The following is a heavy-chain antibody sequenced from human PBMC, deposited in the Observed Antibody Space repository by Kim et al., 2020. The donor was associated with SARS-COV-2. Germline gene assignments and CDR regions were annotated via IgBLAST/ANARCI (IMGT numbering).Heavy chain of an antibody. CDR1: GYEFSDFF. V-gene: IGHV1-2*02. CDR3: AGRYGLTSRFDP. CDR2: INPKSGAT. Sequence: ASVKVSCKASGYEFSDFFVDWIRQAPGQGLEWMGWINPKSGATNFAPRFEGRFTMTRDTSIKTAYMELRSLRSDDTATYFCAGRYGLTSRFDPWGQGSPVTVSS. J-gene: IGHJ5*02. D-gene: IGHD3-16*01.